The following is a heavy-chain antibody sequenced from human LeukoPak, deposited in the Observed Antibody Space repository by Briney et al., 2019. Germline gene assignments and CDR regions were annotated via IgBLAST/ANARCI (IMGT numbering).Heavy chain of an antibody. Sequence: SETLSLTCTVSGGSISSYYLSWIRQPAGKGLEWIGRIYTSGSTNYNPSLKSRVTMSVDTSKNQFSLKLSSVTAADTAVYYCARENDDFWSGYYWDYWGQGTLVTVSS. CDR2: IYTSGST. V-gene: IGHV4-4*07. CDR3: ARENDDFWSGYYWDY. CDR1: GGSISSYY. J-gene: IGHJ4*02. D-gene: IGHD3-3*01.